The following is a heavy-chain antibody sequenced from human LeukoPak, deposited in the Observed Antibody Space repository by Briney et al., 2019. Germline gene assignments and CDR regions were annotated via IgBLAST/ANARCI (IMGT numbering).Heavy chain of an antibody. CDR1: GGSFSGYY. CDR2: INHSGST. J-gene: IGHJ4*02. V-gene: IGHV4-34*01. Sequence: SETLSLTCAVYGGSFSGYYWSWIRRPPGKGLEWIGEINHSGSTNYNPSLKSRVTISVDTSKNQFSLKLSSVTAADTAVYYCARGRAIVATTSPFDYWGQGTLVTVSS. D-gene: IGHD5-12*01. CDR3: ARGRAIVATTSPFDY.